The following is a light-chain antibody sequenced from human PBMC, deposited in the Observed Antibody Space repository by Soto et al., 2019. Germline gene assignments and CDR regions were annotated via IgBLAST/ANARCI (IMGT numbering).Light chain of an antibody. CDR1: SSDVGNYNY. CDR2: MVS. J-gene: IGLJ1*01. Sequence: QSALTQPASVSGSPGQSITISCTGTSSDVGNYNYVSWYQQYPGRVPKLLIYMVSNRPSGGSNRFSGSKSGNTASLTISGLQAEDEADYFCTSPTPGSLYVFGTGTKLTVL. V-gene: IGLV2-14*01. CDR3: TSPTPGSLYV.